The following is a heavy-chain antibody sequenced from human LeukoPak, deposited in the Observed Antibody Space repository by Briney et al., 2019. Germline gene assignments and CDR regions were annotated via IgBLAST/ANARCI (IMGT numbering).Heavy chain of an antibody. D-gene: IGHD7-27*01. CDR1: GFTFSTYA. V-gene: IGHV3-23*01. J-gene: IGHJ6*02. CDR3: AKTALGHFYTMDV. CDR2: ITGSGGST. Sequence: GGSLRLSCAASGFTFSTYAMTWVRQAPGKGLEWVSGITGSGGSTSYADSVKGRFTISRDNSKNTLYLQMNSLRAEDTAVYYCAKTALGHFYTMDVWGQGTTVTVSS.